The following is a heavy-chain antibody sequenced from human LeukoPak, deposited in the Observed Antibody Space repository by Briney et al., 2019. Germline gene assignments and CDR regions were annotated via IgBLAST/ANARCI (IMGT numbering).Heavy chain of an antibody. D-gene: IGHD3-10*01. Sequence: PSETLSLTCTVSGYSISSGFYWGWIRQPPGKGLEWIGSIYHSGSTHYNSSLKSRVTMSVDTSKNQFSLKVSSVTAADTAVYYCARVFDSGSQAYFYYMDVWGKGTTVTISS. J-gene: IGHJ6*03. CDR2: IYHSGST. CDR1: GYSISSGFY. CDR3: ARVFDSGSQAYFYYMDV. V-gene: IGHV4-38-2*02.